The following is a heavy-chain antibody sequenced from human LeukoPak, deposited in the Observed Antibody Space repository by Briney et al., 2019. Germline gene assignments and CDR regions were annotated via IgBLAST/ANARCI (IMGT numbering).Heavy chain of an antibody. V-gene: IGHV5-51*01. Sequence: GESLKISCKGSGYRFTNYWIGWVRQMPGKGLEWMGIIYPGDSDTRYSPSFQGHVTVSADRSISTAYLQWSSLKASDTAMYYCARRGYDSRGYHFYFDYWGQGTLVTVSS. CDR2: IYPGDSDT. CDR3: ARRGYDSRGYHFYFDY. J-gene: IGHJ4*02. CDR1: GYRFTNYW. D-gene: IGHD3-22*01.